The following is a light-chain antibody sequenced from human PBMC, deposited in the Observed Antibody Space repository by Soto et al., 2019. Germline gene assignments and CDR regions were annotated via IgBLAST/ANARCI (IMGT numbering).Light chain of an antibody. Sequence: DIQMTQSPSTLSASVGDRDTITCRASQSISSWLAWYQQKPGKAPKLLIYKASSLESGVPSRFSGSGSGTEFTLTISSLQPDDFATYYCQQSGTFGQGTKVEIK. CDR2: KAS. CDR1: QSISSW. J-gene: IGKJ1*01. CDR3: QQSGT. V-gene: IGKV1-5*03.